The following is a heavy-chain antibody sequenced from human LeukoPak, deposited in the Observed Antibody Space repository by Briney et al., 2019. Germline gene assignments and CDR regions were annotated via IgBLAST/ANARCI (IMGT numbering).Heavy chain of an antibody. CDR1: GGSISSYY. V-gene: IGHV4-59*01. J-gene: IGHJ4*02. Sequence: KPSETLSLTCTVSGGSISSYYWSWIRQPPGKGLEWSGYIYYSGSTNYNPSLKSRVTISVDTSKNQFSLKLSSVTAADTAVYYCARVKRDSSGWYSFNFDYWGQGTLVTVSS. CDR3: ARVKRDSSGWYSFNFDY. CDR2: IYYSGST. D-gene: IGHD6-19*01.